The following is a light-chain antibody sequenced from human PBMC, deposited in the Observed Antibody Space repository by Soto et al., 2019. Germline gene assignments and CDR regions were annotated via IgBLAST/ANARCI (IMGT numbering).Light chain of an antibody. CDR1: QSISNY. Sequence: DIQMTQSPYSLSASVGDRVTITCRASQSISNYLNWYQQKPGKAPKLLIYAASSLQSGVPSRFSASGSGTDFTLTISSLQPDDFATFYCQQNYIIPWTFGQGTKVEIK. J-gene: IGKJ1*01. CDR3: QQNYIIPWT. V-gene: IGKV1-39*01. CDR2: AAS.